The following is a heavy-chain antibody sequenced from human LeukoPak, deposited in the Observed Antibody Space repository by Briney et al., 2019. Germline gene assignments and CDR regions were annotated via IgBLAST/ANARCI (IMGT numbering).Heavy chain of an antibody. V-gene: IGHV1-2*02. D-gene: IGHD1-7*01. CDR2: INPNSGGT. J-gene: IGHJ4*02. CDR3: ARAGWNSKKAYDY. Sequence: GASVKVSCKASGYTFTCYYMHWVRQAPGQGLEWMGWINPNSGGTNYAQKFQGRVTMTRDTSISTAYMELSRLRSDDTAVYYCARAGWNSKKAYDYWGQGTLVTVSS. CDR1: GYTFTCYY.